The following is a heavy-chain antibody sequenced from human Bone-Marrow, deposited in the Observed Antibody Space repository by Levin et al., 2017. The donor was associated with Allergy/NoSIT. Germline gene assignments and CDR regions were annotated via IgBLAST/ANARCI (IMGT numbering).Heavy chain of an antibody. Sequence: GGSLRLSCIGSGFSFRSYGMSWVRQAPGGGLEWVSAISANGGDADYGDSVKGRFTISRDNSKNTLFLQMDSLRAEDTAQYFCAKKYGGFFSDAFDLWGPGTLVTVSS. D-gene: IGHD5-12*01. CDR2: ISANGGDA. V-gene: IGHV3-23*01. J-gene: IGHJ3*01. CDR1: GFSFRSYG. CDR3: AKKYGGFFSDAFDL.